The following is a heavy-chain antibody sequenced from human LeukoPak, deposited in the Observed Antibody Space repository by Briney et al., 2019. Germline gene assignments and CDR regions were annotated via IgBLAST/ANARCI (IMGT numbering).Heavy chain of an antibody. J-gene: IGHJ4*02. D-gene: IGHD3-10*01. CDR3: ATLGSGTYYSLYYFDY. V-gene: IGHV3-33*01. CDR1: RFTFRNYD. Sequence: VGYLRLSCAASRFTFRNYDLHWVRQPPGTGLDGVAVIWYDGTNKYYADSVKGRFTISRDNSKDTLYLQMNSLRAEDTAVYYCATLGSGTYYSLYYFDYWGQGTLVTVSS. CDR2: IWYDGTNK.